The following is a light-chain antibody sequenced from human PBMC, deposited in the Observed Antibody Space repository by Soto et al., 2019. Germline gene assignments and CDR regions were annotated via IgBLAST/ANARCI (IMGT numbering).Light chain of an antibody. CDR1: QSVSSN. Sequence: EIVMRQSPATLSLSPGERATLSCRASQSVSSNLAWYQQKPGQAPRLLVYGASTRATGIPGRFSGSGSGTEFTLTISSLQSEDFAVYYCQQYNNWPGTFGQGTKVDIK. V-gene: IGKV3-15*01. CDR3: QQYNNWPGT. J-gene: IGKJ1*01. CDR2: GAS.